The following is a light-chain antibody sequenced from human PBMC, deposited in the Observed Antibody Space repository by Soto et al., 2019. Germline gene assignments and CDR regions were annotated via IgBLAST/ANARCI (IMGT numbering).Light chain of an antibody. CDR2: DAS. Sequence: DILMTQSADSLAVSLGESGPIICKSSQSIRSGLAWYQPKPGKAPKLLIYDASSSESGVPSRFSGSGSGTELTLTIRSPQPDDFATYYCQQYNSYSFGGGTKVDI. CDR1: QSIRSG. CDR3: QQYNSYS. V-gene: IGKV1-5*02. J-gene: IGKJ4*01.